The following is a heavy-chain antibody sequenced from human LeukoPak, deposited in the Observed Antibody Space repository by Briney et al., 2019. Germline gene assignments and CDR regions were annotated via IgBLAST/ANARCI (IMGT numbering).Heavy chain of an antibody. D-gene: IGHD3-10*01. CDR3: STLMVRGIINI. V-gene: IGHV3-15*01. CDR2: IQSKTDGGTI. Sequence: PGGSLRLSCAASGFTFSNAWMSWVRQAPRKGLEWVGRIQSKTDGGTIEYAAPVKGRFSISRDDSKTTLFPQMNSLKTEDTGVYYCSTLMVRGIINIWGQGTLVTVSS. CDR1: GFTFSNAW. J-gene: IGHJ4*02.